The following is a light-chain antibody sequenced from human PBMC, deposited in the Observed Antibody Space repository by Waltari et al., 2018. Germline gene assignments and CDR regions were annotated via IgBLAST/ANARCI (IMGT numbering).Light chain of an antibody. J-gene: IGKJ1*01. CDR1: QSVSRT. Sequence: EIVMTQSPATLSVSLGERATPPCRASQSVSRTLAWYQQRPGQAPRLLIYGASTRATGVPARFSGSGSGTEFTLTISSLQSEDFAIYYCQQYYNWLWTFGQGTKVEIK. CDR2: GAS. CDR3: QQYYNWLWT. V-gene: IGKV3-15*01.